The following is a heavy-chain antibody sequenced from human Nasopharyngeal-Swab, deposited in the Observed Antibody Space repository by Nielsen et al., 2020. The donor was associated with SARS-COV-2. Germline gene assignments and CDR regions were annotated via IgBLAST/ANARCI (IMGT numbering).Heavy chain of an antibody. D-gene: IGHD1-26*01. V-gene: IGHV3-23*01. CDR1: GGSISSSSYY. Sequence: ETLSLTCTVSGGSISSSSYYWGWIRQAPGKGLEWVSAISGSGGSTYYADSVKGRFTISRDNSKNTLYLQMNSLRAEDTAVYYCAKDRGVGALDYWGQGTLVTVSS. CDR2: ISGSGGST. J-gene: IGHJ4*02. CDR3: AKDRGVGALDY.